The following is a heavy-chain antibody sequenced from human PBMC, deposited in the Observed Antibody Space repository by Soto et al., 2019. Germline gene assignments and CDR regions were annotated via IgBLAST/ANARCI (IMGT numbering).Heavy chain of an antibody. D-gene: IGHD1-26*01. Sequence: PSETLSLTCTVSGGSISGYYWSWIRQPPGKGLEWIGYIYYSGSTTYNPSLKSPVTISVDTSRNQFSLKLSSVTAEDTAVYYCARYSGSYHDGAFDIWGQGTMVTVSS. J-gene: IGHJ3*02. CDR3: ARYSGSYHDGAFDI. V-gene: IGHV4-59*01. CDR1: GGSISGYY. CDR2: IYYSGST.